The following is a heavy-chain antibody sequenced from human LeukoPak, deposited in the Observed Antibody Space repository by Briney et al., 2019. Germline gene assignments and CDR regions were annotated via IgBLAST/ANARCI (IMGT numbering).Heavy chain of an antibody. V-gene: IGHV4-59*01. CDR3: ARDRPHYDILTGYYTTNWFDP. D-gene: IGHD3-9*01. Sequence: SETLSLTCTVSGGSISSYYWSWIRQPPGKGLEWIGYIYYSGSTNYNPSLKSRVTISVDTSKNQFSLKLSSVTAAGTAVYYCARDRPHYDILTGYYTTNWFDPWGQGTLVTVSS. CDR2: IYYSGST. CDR1: GGSISSYY. J-gene: IGHJ5*02.